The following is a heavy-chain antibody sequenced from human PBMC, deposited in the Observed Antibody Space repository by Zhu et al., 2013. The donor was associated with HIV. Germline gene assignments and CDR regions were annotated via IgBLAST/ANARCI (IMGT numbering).Heavy chain of an antibody. CDR1: GFSFSNYE. J-gene: IGHJ4*02. V-gene: IGHV3-48*03. CDR3: ASQEYSSSWYQSEDPFDY. Sequence: EVQLVESGGGLVQPGGSLRLSCAASGFSFSNYEMNWARQAPGKGLEWLSYVSRDGATTYYADSVRGRFTTSRDNDKNSLFLQMNTLRAEDTGVYYCASQEYSSSWYQSEDPFDYWGQGTLVTVSS. CDR2: VSRDGATT. D-gene: IGHD6-13*01.